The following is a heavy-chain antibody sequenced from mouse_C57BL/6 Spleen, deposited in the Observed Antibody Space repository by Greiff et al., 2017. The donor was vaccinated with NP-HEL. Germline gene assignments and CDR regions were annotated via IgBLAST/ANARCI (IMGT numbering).Heavy chain of an antibody. Sequence: EVHLVESGGDLVKPGGSLKLSCAASGFTFSSYGMSWVRQTPDKRLEWVATISSGGSYTYYPDSVKGRFTISRDNAKNTLYLQMSSLKSEDTAMYYCARHSPGSGYAMDYWGQGTSVTVSS. D-gene: IGHD3-2*02. J-gene: IGHJ4*01. CDR3: ARHSPGSGYAMDY. V-gene: IGHV5-6*01. CDR1: GFTFSSYG. CDR2: ISSGGSYT.